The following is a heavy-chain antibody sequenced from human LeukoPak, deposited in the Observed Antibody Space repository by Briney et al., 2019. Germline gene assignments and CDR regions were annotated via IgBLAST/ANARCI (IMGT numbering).Heavy chain of an antibody. J-gene: IGHJ4*02. CDR2: ISSSSSYI. CDR1: GFTFSSYS. V-gene: IGHV3-21*01. CDR3: AATIAAAGTWLDY. D-gene: IGHD6-13*01. Sequence: GGSLRLSCAASGFTFSSYSMNWVRQAPGKGLEWVSSISSSSSYIYYADSVKGRFTISRDNAKNSLYLQMNSLRAEDTAVYYCAATIAAAGTWLDYWGQGTLVTVSS.